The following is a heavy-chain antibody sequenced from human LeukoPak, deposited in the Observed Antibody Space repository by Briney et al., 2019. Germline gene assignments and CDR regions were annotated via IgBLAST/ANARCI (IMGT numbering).Heavy chain of an antibody. CDR1: GFTFSSYS. V-gene: IGHV3-21*01. Sequence: GGSLRLSCAASGFTFSSYSMNWVRHAPGKGLEGVSSITGSSNYIYDADSVRRRFTTSRDNAENSLYLKKTRLRAVYTAIYYCARDLSLDTWGRGTMV. J-gene: IGHJ3*02. CDR2: ITGSSNYI. CDR3: ARDLSLDT.